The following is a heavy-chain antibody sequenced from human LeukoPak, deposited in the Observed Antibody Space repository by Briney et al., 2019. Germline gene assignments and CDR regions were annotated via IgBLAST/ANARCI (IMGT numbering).Heavy chain of an antibody. D-gene: IGHD3-10*01. Sequence: GGSLRLSCAASGFTFSSYWMHWVRQAPGKGLEWVSVISGSGDNAYYADSVKGRFTISRDNSKNTLYLQMDSLRAEDTAVYYCAKGTYYYGSGTYYNVYDWGQGTLVTVSS. CDR2: ISGSGDNA. CDR1: GFTFSSYW. J-gene: IGHJ4*02. V-gene: IGHV3-23*01. CDR3: AKGTYYYGSGTYYNVYD.